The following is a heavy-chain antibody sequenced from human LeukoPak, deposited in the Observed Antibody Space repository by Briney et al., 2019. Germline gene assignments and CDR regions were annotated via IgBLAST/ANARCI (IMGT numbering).Heavy chain of an antibody. V-gene: IGHV1-18*01. CDR1: GYTFIIYG. J-gene: IGHJ4*02. Sequence: ASVKVSCKASGYTFIIYGISWVRQAPGQGLEWMGWISPYNGNTYYAQQFQGRVTLTTDTATTIAYMELRSLRSDDAAVYYCARARTTIVVVVAATLFYWGQGTLVTVSS. CDR3: ARARTTIVVVVAATLFY. D-gene: IGHD2-15*01. CDR2: ISPYNGNT.